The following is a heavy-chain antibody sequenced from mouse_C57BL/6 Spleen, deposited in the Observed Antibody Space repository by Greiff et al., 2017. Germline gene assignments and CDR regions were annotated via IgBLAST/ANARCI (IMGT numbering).Heavy chain of an antibody. V-gene: IGHV1-82*01. CDR1: GYAFSSSW. CDR2: IYPGDGDT. J-gene: IGHJ4*01. D-gene: IGHD1-1*01. CDR3: ARDDYYGSSYLYAMDY. Sequence: VQRVESGPELVKPGASVKISCKASGYAFSSSWMNWVKQRPGKGLEWIGRIYPGDGDTNYNGKFKGKATLTADKSSSTAYMQLSSLTSEDSAVYFCARDDYYGSSYLYAMDYWGQGTSVTVSS.